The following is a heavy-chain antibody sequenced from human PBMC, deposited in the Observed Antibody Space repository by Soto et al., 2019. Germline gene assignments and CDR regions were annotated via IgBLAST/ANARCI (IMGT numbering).Heavy chain of an antibody. Sequence: EVQLVESGGGLVQPGGSLRLSCAASGFTFSSYWMSWVRQAPGKGLEWVANIKQDGSEKYYVDSVKGRFTISRDNAKNSLYLQMNSLRAEDTAVYYCARLRSWYDDWFDPWGQGTLVTVSS. CDR1: GFTFSSYW. J-gene: IGHJ5*02. D-gene: IGHD6-13*01. V-gene: IGHV3-7*01. CDR3: ARLRSWYDDWFDP. CDR2: IKQDGSEK.